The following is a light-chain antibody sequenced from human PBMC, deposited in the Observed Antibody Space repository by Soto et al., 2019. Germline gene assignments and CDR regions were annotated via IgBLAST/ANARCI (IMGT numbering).Light chain of an antibody. V-gene: IGKV3-20*01. Sequence: EIVLTQSPGTLSLSPGERATLSCRASRSVSNNYLAWYQQKRGQAPRLLIYDTSSRATGIPDRFSGTGSATDFTLTISRLEPEDFAVYYCQQYNSWPLTFGGGTKVEIK. CDR3: QQYNSWPLT. CDR2: DTS. J-gene: IGKJ4*01. CDR1: RSVSNNY.